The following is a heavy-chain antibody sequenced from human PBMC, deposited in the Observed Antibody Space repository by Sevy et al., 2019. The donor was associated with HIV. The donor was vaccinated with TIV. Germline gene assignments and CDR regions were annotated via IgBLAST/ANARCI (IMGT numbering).Heavy chain of an antibody. CDR1: GFTFSSYG. V-gene: IGHV3-30*03. Sequence: GGSLRLSCAASGFTFSSYGMHWVRQAPGKGLGWVAVILYDGSNKYYADYGKGRFTISTDNSNNTLYLQMNSMRAGDTAGYYCARGLAALPGYYYGMDVWCQVTEVTVSS. CDR2: ILYDGSNK. CDR3: ARGLAALPGYYYGMDV. D-gene: IGHD6-25*01. J-gene: IGHJ6*02.